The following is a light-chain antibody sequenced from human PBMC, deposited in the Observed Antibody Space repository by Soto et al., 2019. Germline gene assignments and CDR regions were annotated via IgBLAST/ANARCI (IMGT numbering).Light chain of an antibody. Sequence: QSALTQPPSASGSPGQSVTISCTGSRNDVGGHKFVSWYQHHPGKAPKLIIYEVTQRPSGVPHRFPGSKSDNTASLTVSGLQPEDEADYYCSSYGGNTNFVLFGGGTKLTVL. CDR1: RNDVGGHKF. V-gene: IGLV2-8*01. CDR3: SSYGGNTNFVL. CDR2: EVT. J-gene: IGLJ3*02.